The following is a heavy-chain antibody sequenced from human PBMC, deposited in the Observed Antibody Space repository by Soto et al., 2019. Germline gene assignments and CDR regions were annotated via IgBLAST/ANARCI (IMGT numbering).Heavy chain of an antibody. CDR3: AKDDRTASRIDY. CDR1: GLSFSLYS. J-gene: IGHJ4*02. Sequence: EVQLLESGGGLVQPGGSLRLSCATSGLSFSLYSMGWVRQAPGKGLEWVSAISGSGRNIHYADSVKGRFTISRDNSKNTLFLQMNSLRAEDTALYYCAKDDRTASRIDYWGQGTLVTVSS. CDR2: ISGSGRNI. V-gene: IGHV3-23*01. D-gene: IGHD3-22*01.